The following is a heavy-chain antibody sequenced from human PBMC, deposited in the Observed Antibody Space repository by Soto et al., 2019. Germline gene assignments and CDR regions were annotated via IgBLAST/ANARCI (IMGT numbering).Heavy chain of an antibody. Sequence: SETVSLTCTVSGGSISSYYWSWIRQPPGKGLEWIGYIYYSGSTNYIPSLKSRVTISVDTSKNQFSLKLSSVTAADTAVYYCARTCSGGSCYTVGAFDIWGQGTMVTVSS. CDR3: ARTCSGGSCYTVGAFDI. CDR1: GGSISSYY. J-gene: IGHJ3*02. V-gene: IGHV4-59*08. CDR2: IYYSGST. D-gene: IGHD2-15*01.